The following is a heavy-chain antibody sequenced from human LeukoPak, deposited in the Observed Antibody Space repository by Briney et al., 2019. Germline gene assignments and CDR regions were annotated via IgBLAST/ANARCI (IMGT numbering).Heavy chain of an antibody. CDR3: ARVPNWFDP. Sequence: GGSLRLSCVASGFTFNNYWMHWVRQAPGKGLEWVSRINAPGSDTSYAGSVKGRFTISRDNARNTLYLHMTSLRAEGTAVYYCARVPNWFDPWGQGTLVTVSS. CDR1: GFTFNNYW. CDR2: INAPGSDT. J-gene: IGHJ5*02. V-gene: IGHV3-74*01.